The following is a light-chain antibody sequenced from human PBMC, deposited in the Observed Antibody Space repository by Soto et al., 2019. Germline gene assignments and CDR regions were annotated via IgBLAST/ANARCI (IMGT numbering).Light chain of an antibody. V-gene: IGKV1-5*03. CDR3: QQYNSYPWT. CDR2: KAS. CDR1: QSISSW. Sequence: DIHMTLSPSTLSASVGDRVTITCRASQSISSWLAWYQQKPGKAPKLLIYKASSLESGVPSRFSGSGSGTEFTLTISSLQPDDFATYYCQQYNSYPWTFGQGTKVEIK. J-gene: IGKJ1*01.